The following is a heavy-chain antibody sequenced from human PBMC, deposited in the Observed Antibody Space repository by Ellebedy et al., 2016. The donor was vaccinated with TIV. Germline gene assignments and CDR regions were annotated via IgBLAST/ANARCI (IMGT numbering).Heavy chain of an antibody. J-gene: IGHJ3*02. V-gene: IGHV3-23*01. CDR3: AKRHCIGDCRDGFDM. D-gene: IGHD2-21*02. Sequence: GESLKISCAASGFTFRNYAMTWVRQAPGKGLEWVSVISATGGSTYYAESVKGRFAISRDNSRNTLYLDMNSLRADDTAVYYCAKRHCIGDCRDGFDMWGQGTVVAVS. CDR1: GFTFRNYA. CDR2: ISATGGST.